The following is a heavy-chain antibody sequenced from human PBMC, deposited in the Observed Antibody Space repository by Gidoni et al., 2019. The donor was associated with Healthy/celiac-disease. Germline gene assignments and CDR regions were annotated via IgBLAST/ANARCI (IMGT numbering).Heavy chain of an antibody. CDR2: IFTNDEK. V-gene: IGHV2-26*01. CDR1: GFSLRNARMG. CDR3: ARMGRGRFLEWLFYDY. J-gene: IGHJ4*02. Sequence: QFTLKESCPVLVKPTETLTLTCTVSGFSLRNARMGVSWIRQPPGKALEWLAHIFTNDEKSYSTSLKSRLTISKDTSKSQVVLTMTNMDPVDTATYYCARMGRGRFLEWLFYDYWGQGTLVTVSS. D-gene: IGHD3-3*01.